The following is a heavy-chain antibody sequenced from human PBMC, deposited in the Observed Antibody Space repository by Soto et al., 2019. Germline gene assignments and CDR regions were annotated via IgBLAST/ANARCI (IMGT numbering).Heavy chain of an antibody. CDR3: ANFFFQAEDGIRDTVPVSAFLLNRSSDL. CDR2: ISGSGGCT. Sequence: GQGLEWVSAISGSGGCTYYADSVKGRFTISRDDSKNTLYLQMNSLRAEDTAVYYCANFFFQAEDGIRDTVPVSAFLLNRSSDL. J-gene: IGHJ2*01. V-gene: IGHV3-23*01. D-gene: IGHD2-15*01.